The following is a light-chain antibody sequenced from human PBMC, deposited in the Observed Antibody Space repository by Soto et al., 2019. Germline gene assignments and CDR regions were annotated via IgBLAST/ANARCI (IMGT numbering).Light chain of an antibody. CDR2: GAS. J-gene: IGKJ2*01. V-gene: IGKV3-20*01. CDR1: QSVSSSY. CDR3: PQFGSSQYT. Sequence: EIVLTQSPGTLSLSPGERATLSCRASQSVSSSYLTWYQQKPGQSPRLVIYGASNRATGIPARFSGSGSGTAFTLTIRSLEPEDFALYYCPQFGSSQYTFGPGTKLEIK.